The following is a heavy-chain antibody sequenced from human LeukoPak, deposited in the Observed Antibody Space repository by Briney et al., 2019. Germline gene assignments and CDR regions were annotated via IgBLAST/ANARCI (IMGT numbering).Heavy chain of an antibody. D-gene: IGHD5-12*01. J-gene: IGHJ5*02. CDR2: INHSGST. CDR1: GGSFSGYY. V-gene: IGHV4-34*01. Sequence: ASETLSLTCAVYGGSFSGYYWSWIRQPPGKGLEWIGEINHSGSTNYNPSLKSRVTISVDTSKNQFSLKLSSVTAADTAVYYCARASDRSIRGYSGYENPLGSWFDPWGQGTLVTVSS. CDR3: ARASDRSIRGYSGYENPLGSWFDP.